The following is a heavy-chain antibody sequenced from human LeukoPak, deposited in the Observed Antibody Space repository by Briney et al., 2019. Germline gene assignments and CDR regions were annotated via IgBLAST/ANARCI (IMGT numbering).Heavy chain of an antibody. Sequence: GGSLRLSCAASGFTFDTYPMNWVRQAPGKGLEWISHIRDSGITDYADSVKGRFTISRDNAKNSLYLQLNSLRAEDTAVYYCARDHDYAFDNWGQGTLVTVSS. J-gene: IGHJ4*02. CDR3: ARDHDYAFDN. V-gene: IGHV3-69-1*01. CDR2: IRDSGIT. D-gene: IGHD4-17*01. CDR1: GFTFDTYP.